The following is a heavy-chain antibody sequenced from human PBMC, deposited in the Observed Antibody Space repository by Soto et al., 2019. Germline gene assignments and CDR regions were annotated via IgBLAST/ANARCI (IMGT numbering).Heavy chain of an antibody. CDR3: ARNPSGSNFDY. CDR2: ISAYSGNT. Sequence: ASVKVSCKASGYTFRSYGISWVRQAPGQGLQWMGWISAYSGNTDYAQRFQGRVTMTTDTSTSTAYMELRSLRYDDTAVYYCARNPSGSNFDYWGQGTLVTVSS. CDR1: GYTFRSYG. J-gene: IGHJ4*02. D-gene: IGHD1-26*01. V-gene: IGHV1-18*01.